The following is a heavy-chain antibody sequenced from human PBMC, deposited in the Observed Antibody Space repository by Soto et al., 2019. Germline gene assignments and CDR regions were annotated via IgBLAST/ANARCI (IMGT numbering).Heavy chain of an antibody. CDR2: IDFDGVTT. V-gene: IGHV3-74*01. J-gene: IGHJ4*02. CDR1: GFTFNTHW. CDR3: ARGGAMGVDY. D-gene: IGHD1-26*01. Sequence: EVQLVESGGGVVQPGGSLRLSCTASGFTFNTHWMHWVRQAPGKGLVGGSRIDFDGVTTNYADSVKGRLTVSRDNAKNTVYLHVNTLRDEDTAVYYCARGGAMGVDYWGQGTLVTVSS.